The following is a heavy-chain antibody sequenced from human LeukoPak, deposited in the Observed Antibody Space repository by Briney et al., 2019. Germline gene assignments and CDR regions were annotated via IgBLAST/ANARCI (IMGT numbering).Heavy chain of an antibody. D-gene: IGHD3-22*01. CDR3: ARALVVITLDAFDI. Sequence: GGSLRLSCAASGFTVSSNYMSWVRQAPGKGLEGVSVIYSGGSTYYADSVKGRFTISRDNSKNTLYLQMNSLRAEDTAVYYCARALVVITLDAFDIWGQGTMVTVSS. CDR2: IYSGGST. V-gene: IGHV3-53*01. J-gene: IGHJ3*02. CDR1: GFTVSSNY.